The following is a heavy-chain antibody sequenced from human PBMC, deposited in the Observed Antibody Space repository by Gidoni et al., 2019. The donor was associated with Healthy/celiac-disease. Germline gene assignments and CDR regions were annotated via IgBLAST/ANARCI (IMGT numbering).Heavy chain of an antibody. D-gene: IGHD3-10*01. CDR1: GFTFSSYG. CDR3: ARDMEGEGYYYYGMDV. J-gene: IGHJ6*02. CDR2: IWYDGSNK. V-gene: IGHV3-33*01. Sequence: QVQLVESGGGVVQPVRSLRLSCAASGFTFSSYGMHWVRQAPGKVLEWVAVIWYDGSNKYYADSVKGRFTISRDNSKNTLYLQMNSLRAEDTAVYYCARDMEGEGYYYYGMDVWGQGTTVTVSS.